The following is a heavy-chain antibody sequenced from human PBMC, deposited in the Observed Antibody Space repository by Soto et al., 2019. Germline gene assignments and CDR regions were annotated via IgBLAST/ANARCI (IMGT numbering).Heavy chain of an antibody. CDR2: IISSSSYT. J-gene: IGHJ4*02. Sequence: GGSLRLSCAASGFTFNDYYMSWIRQAPGKGLEWVSYIISSSSYTNYADSVKGRFTISRDNAKNSLYLQMNSLRAEDTAVYYCARDVVRYFVWSPGSYFDYWGQGTLVTVSS. CDR1: GFTFNDYY. D-gene: IGHD3-9*01. V-gene: IGHV3-11*06. CDR3: ARDVVRYFVWSPGSYFDY.